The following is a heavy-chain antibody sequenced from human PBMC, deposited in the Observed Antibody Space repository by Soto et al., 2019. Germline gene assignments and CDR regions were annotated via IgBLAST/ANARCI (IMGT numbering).Heavy chain of an antibody. V-gene: IGHV4-34*01. CDR2: INQSGST. J-gene: IGHJ4*01. CDR1: GGPFSDYY. D-gene: IGHD2-15*01. Sequence: PSETLSLTCAVHGGPFSDYYWSWIRQPPGKGLEWIGEINQSGSTDYNPPLKSRVTISVDTSKNQFSLKLSSVTAADTALYYCARGGYCSGGSCSGPSFEYWGHGTLVTVSS. CDR3: ARGGYCSGGSCSGPSFEY.